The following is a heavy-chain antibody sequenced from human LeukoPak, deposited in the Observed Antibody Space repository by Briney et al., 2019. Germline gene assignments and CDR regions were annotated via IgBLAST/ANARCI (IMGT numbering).Heavy chain of an antibody. CDR1: GLTFSNAW. J-gene: IGHJ4*02. V-gene: IGHV3-15*01. Sequence: PGGSLRLSCAASGLTFSNAWMSWVRQAPGKGLEWVGRIKSKIDGETTDYAAPVKGRFTISRDDSRHTLYLQMNSLRAEDTAVYYCARDSIGSSPDFDYWGQGTLVTVSS. CDR3: ARDSIGSSPDFDY. CDR2: IKSKIDGETT. D-gene: IGHD6-13*01.